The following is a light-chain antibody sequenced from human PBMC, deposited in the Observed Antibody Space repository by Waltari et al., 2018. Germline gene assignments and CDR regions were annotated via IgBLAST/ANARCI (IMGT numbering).Light chain of an antibody. CDR1: QSLSGW. V-gene: IGKV1-5*03. J-gene: IGKJ4*01. Sequence: DIQMTQSPSSLSASVGDTVSITCRASQSLSGWLDWYQQKPGKAPKLLIYKTSNLQSGVSSRFSGSGSGTEFTLTIRSLQPEYFATYYCLQYIRSPLTFGGETKVEFK. CDR3: LQYIRSPLT. CDR2: KTS.